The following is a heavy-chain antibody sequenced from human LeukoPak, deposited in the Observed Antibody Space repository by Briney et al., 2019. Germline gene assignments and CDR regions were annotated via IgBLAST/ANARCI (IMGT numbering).Heavy chain of an antibody. CDR3: AKRGVVIRVILVGFHKEAYYFDS. CDR1: GITLSNYG. CDR2: ISGSGGST. D-gene: IGHD3-22*01. J-gene: IGHJ4*02. Sequence: GGSLRLSCAVSGITLSNYGMSWVRQAPGKGLEWVAGISGSGGSTNYADSVKGRFTISRDNPKNTLYLQINSLRAEDTAVYFCAKRGVVIRVILVGFHKEAYYFDSWGQGALVTVSS. V-gene: IGHV3-23*01.